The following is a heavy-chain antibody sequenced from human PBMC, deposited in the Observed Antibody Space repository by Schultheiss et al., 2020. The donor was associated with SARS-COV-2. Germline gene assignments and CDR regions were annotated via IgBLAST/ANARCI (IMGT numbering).Heavy chain of an antibody. CDR3: AREGFNYYYMDV. J-gene: IGHJ6*03. Sequence: ASVKVYCKASGYTFTGYYMHWVRQAPGQGLEWMGWINPNSGGTNYAQKFQGRVTMTRDTSISTAYMELSRLRSDDTAVYYCAREGFNYYYMDVWGKGTTVTVSS. CDR2: INPNSGGT. V-gene: IGHV1-2*02. CDR1: GYTFTGYY.